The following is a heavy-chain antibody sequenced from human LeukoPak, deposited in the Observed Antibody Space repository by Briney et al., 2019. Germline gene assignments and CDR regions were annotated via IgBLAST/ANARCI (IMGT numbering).Heavy chain of an antibody. J-gene: IGHJ3*01. CDR3: ARGDSIGSGLDASDV. D-gene: IGHD3-22*01. CDR1: GYTFTSYY. Sequence: ASVKVSCKASGYTFTSYYIHWVRQAPGQGREWMGIINPSVGSTSYAQKFQGRVTMTRDTSTSTVYMELSSLKSEDTAVYYCARGDSIGSGLDASDVWSQGTMVTVSS. CDR2: INPSVGST. V-gene: IGHV1-46*01.